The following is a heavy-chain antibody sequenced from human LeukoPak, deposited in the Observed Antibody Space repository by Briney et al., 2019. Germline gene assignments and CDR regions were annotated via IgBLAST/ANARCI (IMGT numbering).Heavy chain of an antibody. CDR1: GYTFTSYA. D-gene: IGHD2-2*01. CDR3: AKVQGYCSETSCYPDY. CDR2: INTNTGNP. Sequence: ASVKVSCTASGYTFTSYAINWVRQAPGQGLEWMGWINTNTGNPTYAQGFTGRFVFSLDTSVNTAYLQISSLKTEDTAVYYCAKVQGYCSETSCYPDYWGQGTLVTVSS. V-gene: IGHV7-4-1*02. J-gene: IGHJ4*02.